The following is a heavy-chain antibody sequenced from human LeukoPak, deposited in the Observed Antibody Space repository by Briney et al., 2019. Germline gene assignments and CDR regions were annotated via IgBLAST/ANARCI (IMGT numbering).Heavy chain of an antibody. D-gene: IGHD6-13*01. CDR3: AKEGDSSSWYQD. CDR2: ISGFGGAT. Sequence: GGSLRLSYAASGCTFNNYAMNWVRQAPGKGLEWVSGISGFGGATNYADSVKGRVTISRDNSKNTLYLQMNSLRAEDTAVYYCAKEGDSSSWYQDGGQGTLVIFSS. V-gene: IGHV3-23*01. J-gene: IGHJ4*02. CDR1: GCTFNNYA.